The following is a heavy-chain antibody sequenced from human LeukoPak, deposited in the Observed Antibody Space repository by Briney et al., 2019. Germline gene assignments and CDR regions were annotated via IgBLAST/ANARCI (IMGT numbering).Heavy chain of an antibody. CDR3: TRDWVRGYSYGLRAFDI. Sequence: GGSLRLSCTASGFTFVDYAMSWVRQAPGKGLGWVGFIRSKAYGGTTEYAASVKGRFTISRDDSKSIAYLQMNSLKTEDTAVYYCTRDWVRGYSYGLRAFDILGQGTMVTVSS. CDR2: IRSKAYGGTT. D-gene: IGHD5-18*01. J-gene: IGHJ3*02. CDR1: GFTFVDYA. V-gene: IGHV3-49*04.